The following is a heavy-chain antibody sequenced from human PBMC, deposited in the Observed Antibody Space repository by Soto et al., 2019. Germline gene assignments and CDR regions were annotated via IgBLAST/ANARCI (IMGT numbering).Heavy chain of an antibody. CDR2: IRSKANSYAT. V-gene: IGHV3-73*02. J-gene: IGHJ3*02. Sequence: EVQLVESGGGLVQPGGSLKLSCAASGFTFSGSAMHWVRQASGKGLEWVGRIRSKANSYATAYAASVKGRFTISRDDSKNTAYLQMNSLKTEDTAFYYCTRTMTTAAFDIWGQGIMVTVSS. CDR1: GFTFSGSA. D-gene: IGHD4-17*01. CDR3: TRTMTTAAFDI.